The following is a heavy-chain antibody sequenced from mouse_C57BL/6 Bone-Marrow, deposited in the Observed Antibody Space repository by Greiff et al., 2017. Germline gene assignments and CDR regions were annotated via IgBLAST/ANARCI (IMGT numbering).Heavy chain of an antibody. J-gene: IGHJ4*01. CDR3: ARYYYSNRYSYAMDY. CDR1: GFTFSSYT. Sequence: EVMLVESGGGLVKPGGSLKLSCAASGFTFSSYTMSWVRQTPEKRLEWVATISGGGGNTYYPDSVKGRFTSSRDNAKNTLYLQMSSLRSEDTALYYCARYYYSNRYSYAMDYWGQGTSVTVSS. CDR2: ISGGGGNT. D-gene: IGHD2-5*01. V-gene: IGHV5-9*01.